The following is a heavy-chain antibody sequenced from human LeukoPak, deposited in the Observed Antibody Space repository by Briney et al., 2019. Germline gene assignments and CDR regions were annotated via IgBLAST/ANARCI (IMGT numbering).Heavy chain of an antibody. Sequence: PSETLSLTCTVSGGSISSYYWSWIRQPPGKGREWIGYIYYSGSTNYNPSLKSRVTISVDTSKNQFSLKLSSVTAADTAVYYCARVGYCSSTSCGFDPWGQGTLVTVSS. J-gene: IGHJ5*02. CDR3: ARVGYCSSTSCGFDP. V-gene: IGHV4-59*01. CDR2: IYYSGST. CDR1: GGSISSYY. D-gene: IGHD2-2*01.